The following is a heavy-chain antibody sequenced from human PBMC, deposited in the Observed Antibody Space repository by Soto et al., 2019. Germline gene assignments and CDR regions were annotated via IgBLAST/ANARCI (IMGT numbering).Heavy chain of an antibody. CDR1: GFTCSSYG. CDR2: ISYDGSNK. J-gene: IGHJ6*02. CDR3: AKDLRGAMTTGMPFREYYYYGMDV. Sequence: QVQLVESGGGVVQPGRSLRLSCAASGFTCSSYGMHWVRQAPGKGLDWVAVISYDGSNKYYADSVKGRFTISRDNSKNTLYLQMNSLRAEDTAVYYCAKDLRGAMTTGMPFREYYYYGMDVWGQGTTVTVSS. V-gene: IGHV3-30*18. D-gene: IGHD4-17*01.